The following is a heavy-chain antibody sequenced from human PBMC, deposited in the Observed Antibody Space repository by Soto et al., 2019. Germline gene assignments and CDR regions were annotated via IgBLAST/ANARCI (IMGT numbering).Heavy chain of an antibody. V-gene: IGHV3-74*01. D-gene: IGHD4-17*01. J-gene: IGHJ5*02. Sequence: EGQLVESGGGLVQPGGSLRLSCAASGFTFSNFWVHWVRQAPEKGLVWVSRASPDGSSTSYADSVKGRFTISRDNAKNMLYMEMNSLRAEDTAVYYCASHGSGDYFWFDPWGQGTLVTVSS. CDR3: ASHGSGDYFWFDP. CDR1: GFTFSNFW. CDR2: ASPDGSST.